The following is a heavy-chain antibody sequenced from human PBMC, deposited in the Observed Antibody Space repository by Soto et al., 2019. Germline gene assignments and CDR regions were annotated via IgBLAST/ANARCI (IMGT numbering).Heavy chain of an antibody. CDR3: TTGGGDYEGGPYYYMDV. Sequence: EVQLVESGGGLVKPGGSLRLSCAASGFTFSNAWMSWVRQAPGKGLEWVGRIKSKTDGGTTDYAAPVKGRFTNSRDDSNNTLYLQMNSLKSDDTAVYYCTTGGGDYEGGPYYYMDVWGKGTTVTVSS. D-gene: IGHD4-17*01. J-gene: IGHJ6*03. CDR2: IKSKTDGGTT. CDR1: GFTFSNAW. V-gene: IGHV3-15*01.